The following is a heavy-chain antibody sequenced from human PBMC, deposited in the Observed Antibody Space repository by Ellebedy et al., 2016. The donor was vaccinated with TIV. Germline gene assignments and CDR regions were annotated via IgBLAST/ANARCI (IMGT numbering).Heavy chain of an antibody. V-gene: IGHV3-23*01. J-gene: IGHJ4*02. Sequence: GESLKISCAASGFTFSSYAMSWVRQAPGKGLEWVSGVSGTGGNTHYADSEKGRFTISRDNSKNTLSLQMNSLRPDDTAVYFCAKELYAGAHYCSDYWGQGTLVTVSS. D-gene: IGHD2-15*01. CDR1: GFTFSSYA. CDR3: AKELYAGAHYCSDY. CDR2: VSGTGGNT.